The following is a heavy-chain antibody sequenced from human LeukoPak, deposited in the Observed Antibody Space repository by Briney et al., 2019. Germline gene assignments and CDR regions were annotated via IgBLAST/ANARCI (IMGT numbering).Heavy chain of an antibody. CDR1: GFTFRTYE. Sequence: GGSLRLSCAASGFTFRTYELNWVRQAPGKGLEWVSYISDIGTTQHYADSVKGRFIISRDNAKNTLYLQMNSLTAEDTAVYYCARDRSKVTAYDDALDLWGEGTMVIVS. V-gene: IGHV3-48*03. J-gene: IGHJ3*01. CDR2: ISDIGTTQ. CDR3: ARDRSKVTAYDDALDL. D-gene: IGHD2-21*02.